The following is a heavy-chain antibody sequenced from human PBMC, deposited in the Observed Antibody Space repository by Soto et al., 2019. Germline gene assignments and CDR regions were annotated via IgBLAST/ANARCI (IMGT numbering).Heavy chain of an antibody. V-gene: IGHV4-34*01. D-gene: IGHD4-17*01. CDR1: GGSFY. CDR3: ARGGGDYDYAVDV. J-gene: IGHJ6*02. Sequence: QVQLQQWGAGLLKPSETLSLNCAVYGGSFYWTWIRQPPGKGLEWIVEIRHSGSTNYNPSLKSRVRISIDRSKSQVSLTVYSVTAADTAVYYCARGGGDYDYAVDVWGQGTTVTVSS. CDR2: IRHSGST.